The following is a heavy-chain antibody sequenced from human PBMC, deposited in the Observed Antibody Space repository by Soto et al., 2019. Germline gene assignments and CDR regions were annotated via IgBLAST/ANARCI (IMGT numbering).Heavy chain of an antibody. CDR2: IIPIFGTA. CDR1: RGTFRSYA. J-gene: IGHJ5*02. CDR3: AREGSWSWFDP. V-gene: IGHV1-69*13. D-gene: IGHD6-13*01. Sequence: SVTVSCEASRGTFRSYAIRWVRQAPGQGLEWMGGIIPIFGTANYAQKFQGRVTITADESTSTAYMELSSLRSEDTAVYYCAREGSWSWFDPWGQGTLVTVSS.